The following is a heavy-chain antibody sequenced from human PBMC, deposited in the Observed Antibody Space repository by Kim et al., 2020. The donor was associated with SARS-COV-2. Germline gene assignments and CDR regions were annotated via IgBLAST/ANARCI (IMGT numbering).Heavy chain of an antibody. D-gene: IGHD2-2*01. J-gene: IGHJ6*02. CDR3: ARDEKYCSSTSCLGMDV. CDR2: INPSGGST. V-gene: IGHV1-46*01. CDR1: GYTFTSYY. Sequence: ASVKVSCKASGYTFTSYYMHWVRQAPGQGLEWMGIINPSGGSTSYAQKFQGRVTMTRDTSTSTVYMELSSLRSEDTAVYYCARDEKYCSSTSCLGMDVWGQGTTVTVSS.